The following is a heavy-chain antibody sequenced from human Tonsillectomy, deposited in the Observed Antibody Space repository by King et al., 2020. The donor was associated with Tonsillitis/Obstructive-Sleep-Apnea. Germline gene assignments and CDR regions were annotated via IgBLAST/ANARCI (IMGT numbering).Heavy chain of an antibody. V-gene: IGHV3-30*18. J-gene: IGHJ3*02. D-gene: IGHD3-22*01. CDR2: ISYDGSNK. CDR3: AKDLDGYYYDSSGYFDAFDI. Sequence: LQLVESGGGVVQPGRSLRLSCAASGFTFSSYGMHWVRQAPGKGLEWVAVISYDGSNKYYAESVTGRFTISRDNSKNTLYLQMNSLRAEDTAVYYCAKDLDGYYYDSSGYFDAFDIWGQGTMVTVSS. CDR1: GFTFSSYG.